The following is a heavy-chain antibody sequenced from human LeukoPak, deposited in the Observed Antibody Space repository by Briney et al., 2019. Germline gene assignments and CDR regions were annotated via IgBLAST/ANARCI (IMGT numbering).Heavy chain of an antibody. CDR2: INDDGSDT. Sequence: GGSLRLSCAASGFTFKLYWMHWVRQVPGKGPVWVARINDDGSDTVYADSVKGRFTISRDDAKNMLFLQMNSLTGEDTAVYHCVRGGPSTWFWGQGTLVTVS. CDR3: VRGGPSTWF. V-gene: IGHV3-74*01. CDR1: GFTFKLYW. J-gene: IGHJ4*02. D-gene: IGHD3-22*01.